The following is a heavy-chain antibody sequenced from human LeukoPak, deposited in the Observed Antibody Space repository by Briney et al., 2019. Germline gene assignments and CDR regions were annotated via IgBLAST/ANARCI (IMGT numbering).Heavy chain of an antibody. V-gene: IGHV4-59*08. CDR3: ARQTMTTADAFDI. D-gene: IGHD4-17*01. Sequence: SETLSLTCTVSGGSISNHFWSWIRQPPGKGLEWIAYIYYIGSTDYSGSTDYNPSLKSRVTISVDTSKKQFSPKLSSVTAGDTAVYYCARQTMTTADAFDIWGQGTMVTVSS. CDR2: IYYIGSTDYSGST. J-gene: IGHJ3*02. CDR1: GGSISNHF.